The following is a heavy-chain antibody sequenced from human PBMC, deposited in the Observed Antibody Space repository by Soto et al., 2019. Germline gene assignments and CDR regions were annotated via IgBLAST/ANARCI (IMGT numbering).Heavy chain of an antibody. CDR2: INHSGST. Sequence: SETLSLTCAVYGGSFSGYYWSWIRQPPGKGLEWIGEINHSGSTNYNPSLKSRVTISVDTSKNQFSLKLSSVTAADTAVYYCASCIAARGGVFDYWGQGTLVTVSS. CDR1: GGSFSGYY. D-gene: IGHD6-6*01. J-gene: IGHJ4*02. CDR3: ASCIAARGGVFDY. V-gene: IGHV4-34*01.